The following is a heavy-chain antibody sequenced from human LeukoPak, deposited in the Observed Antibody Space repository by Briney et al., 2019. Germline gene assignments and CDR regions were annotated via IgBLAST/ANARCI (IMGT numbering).Heavy chain of an antibody. CDR1: GFTFSSYS. V-gene: IGHV3-21*01. CDR2: IGGSSRSI. J-gene: IGHJ4*02. CDR3: AREREEAFDY. Sequence: GGSLRLSCAASGFTFSSYSMNWVRQAPGKGLEWVSFIGGSSRSIYYADSVKGRFTISRDNAKNSLYLQMDSLRADDTAVYYCAREREEAFDYWGQGTLVTVSS.